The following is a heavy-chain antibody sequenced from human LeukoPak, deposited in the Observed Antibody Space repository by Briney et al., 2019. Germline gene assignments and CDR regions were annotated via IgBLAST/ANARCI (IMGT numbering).Heavy chain of an antibody. CDR3: ARGFHRLYGSGSYYNPEFDY. CDR1: GYTFTSYD. J-gene: IGHJ4*02. Sequence: SVKVSCKASGYTFTSYDISWVRQAPGQGLEWMGRIIPILGIANYAQKFQGRVTITADKSTNTAYMELSSLRSEDTAVYFCARGFHRLYGSGSYYNPEFDYWGQGTLVTVSS. D-gene: IGHD3-10*01. CDR2: IIPILGIA. V-gene: IGHV1-69*04.